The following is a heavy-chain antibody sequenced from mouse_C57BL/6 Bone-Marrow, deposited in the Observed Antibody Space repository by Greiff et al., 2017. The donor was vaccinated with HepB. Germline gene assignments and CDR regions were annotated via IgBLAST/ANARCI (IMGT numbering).Heavy chain of an antibody. Sequence: EVQLQESGPELVKPGASVKISCKASGYSFTDYNMNWVKQSNRKSLEWIGVINPNYGTTSYNQKFKGKATLTVDQSSSTAYMQLNSLTSEDSAVYYCARSLYYYGSSGGFAYWGQGTLVTVSA. CDR1: GYSFTDYN. V-gene: IGHV1-39*01. CDR2: INPNYGTT. CDR3: ARSLYYYGSSGGFAY. J-gene: IGHJ3*01. D-gene: IGHD1-1*01.